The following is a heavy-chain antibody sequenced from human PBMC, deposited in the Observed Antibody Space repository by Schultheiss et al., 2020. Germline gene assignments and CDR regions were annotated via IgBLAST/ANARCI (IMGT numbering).Heavy chain of an antibody. Sequence: GGSLRLSCAASGFAFSSYAIHWVRQAPGKGLQWVAVISYDGSNKFYADSVKGRFTISRDNSKDTLYLQMNSLRAEDTAIYYCARALMGKNWFDPWGQGTLVTGSS. CDR1: GFAFSSYA. CDR3: ARALMGKNWFDP. D-gene: IGHD2-8*01. J-gene: IGHJ5*02. CDR2: ISYDGSNK. V-gene: IGHV3-30-3*01.